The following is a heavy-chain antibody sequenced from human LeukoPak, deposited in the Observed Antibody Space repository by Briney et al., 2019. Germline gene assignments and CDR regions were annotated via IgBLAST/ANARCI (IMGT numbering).Heavy chain of an antibody. CDR1: GFTFSSYG. CDR2: IRYDGSNK. V-gene: IGHV3-30*02. J-gene: IGHJ4*02. CDR3: AKDLTSIAVAGTGTDY. D-gene: IGHD6-19*01. Sequence: GGSLRLSCAASGFTFSSYGMHWVRQAPGKGLEWVAFIRYDGSNKYYADSVKGRFTISRDNSRNTLYLQTNSLRAEDTAVYYCAKDLTSIAVAGTGTDYWGQGTLVTVSS.